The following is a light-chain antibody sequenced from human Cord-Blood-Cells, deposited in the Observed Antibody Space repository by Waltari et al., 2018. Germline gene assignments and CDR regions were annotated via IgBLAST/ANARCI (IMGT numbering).Light chain of an antibody. CDR2: DVS. J-gene: IGLJ2*01. CDR1: SRDVGGYNS. CDR3: SSYTSSSTLVV. Sequence: QSALTQPASVSGSPGQSITLSCTGTSRDVGGYNSVSWYQQHPGKAPKLMIYDVSNRPSGVSNRFSGSKSGNTASLTISGLQAEDEADYYCSSYTSSSTLVVFGGGNKLTVL. V-gene: IGLV2-14*01.